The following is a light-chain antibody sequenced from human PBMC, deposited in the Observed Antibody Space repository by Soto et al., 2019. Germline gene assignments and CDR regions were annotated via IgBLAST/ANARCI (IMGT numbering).Light chain of an antibody. J-gene: IGLJ2*01. Sequence: QSALTQPPSASGTPGQRVTISCSGSGSNVGGKYVYWYQQLPRAAPKLIIYRNSQRPSGVPDRFSGSKSGTSASLAISGLRSEDEADYYCAAWDDSLSGPVFGGGTKLTVL. CDR3: AAWDDSLSGPV. CDR2: RNS. V-gene: IGLV1-47*01. CDR1: GSNVGGKY.